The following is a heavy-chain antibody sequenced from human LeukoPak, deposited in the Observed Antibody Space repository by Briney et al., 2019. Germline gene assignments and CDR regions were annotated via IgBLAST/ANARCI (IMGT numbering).Heavy chain of an antibody. Sequence: GGSLRLSSVASGFTLSNFGMHWVRQAPGKGLEWVAVIPYDESDKYYADSVKGRFTISRDNSKNTLYLQMNSLRPEDTAVYYCAKGVVAATNAAYYGMDVWGQGTTVTVSS. V-gene: IGHV3-30*18. D-gene: IGHD2-15*01. CDR3: AKGVVAATNAAYYGMDV. CDR2: IPYDESDK. J-gene: IGHJ6*02. CDR1: GFTLSNFG.